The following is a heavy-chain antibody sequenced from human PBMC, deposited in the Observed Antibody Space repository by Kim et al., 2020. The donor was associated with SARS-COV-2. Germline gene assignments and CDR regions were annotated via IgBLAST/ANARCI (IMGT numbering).Heavy chain of an antibody. CDR3: ARETRYYYDSSGYYWGYYYYYYMDV. V-gene: IGHV3-7*01. J-gene: IGHJ6*03. CDR1: GFTFSSYW. Sequence: GGSLRLSCAASGFTFSSYWMSWVRQAPGKGLEWVANIKQDGSEKYYVDSVKGRFTISRDNAKNSLYLQMNSLRAEDTAVYYCARETRYYYDSSGYYWGYYYYYYMDVWGKGTTVTVSS. D-gene: IGHD3-22*01. CDR2: IKQDGSEK.